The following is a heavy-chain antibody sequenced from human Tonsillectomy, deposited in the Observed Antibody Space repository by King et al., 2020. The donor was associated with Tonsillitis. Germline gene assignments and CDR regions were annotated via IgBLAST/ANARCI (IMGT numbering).Heavy chain of an antibody. CDR1: GGSISSSDHY. D-gene: IGHD1-26*01. CDR3: ARSVSGSFDY. CDR2: MYRSGTI. V-gene: IGHV4-39*01. J-gene: IGHJ4*02. Sequence: QLQESGPGVVKPSETLSLTCTVSGGSISSSDHYWAWIRQPPGKGLEWIGYMYRSGTIFYNPSLKSRITISGGTSENRFSLKLSSVTAADTALYFCARSVSGSFDYWGQGALVTVSS.